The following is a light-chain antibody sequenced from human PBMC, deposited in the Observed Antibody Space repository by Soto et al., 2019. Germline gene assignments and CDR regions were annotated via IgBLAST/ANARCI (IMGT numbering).Light chain of an antibody. CDR3: QAWDSSTAEV. CDR2: QDS. V-gene: IGLV3-1*01. Sequence: SYELTQPPSVSVSPGQTASITCSGDKLGDKYACWYQQKPGQSPVLVIYQDSKRPSGIPERFSGSNSGNTATLTISGTQAMDEADYYCQAWDSSTAEVFGGGTSSPS. J-gene: IGLJ2*01. CDR1: KLGDKY.